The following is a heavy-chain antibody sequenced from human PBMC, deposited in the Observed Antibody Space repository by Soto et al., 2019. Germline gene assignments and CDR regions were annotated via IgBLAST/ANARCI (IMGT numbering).Heavy chain of an antibody. D-gene: IGHD3-3*01. J-gene: IGHJ4*02. V-gene: IGHV4-39*01. CDR1: GGSISSSNYY. CDR3: ASQNVLRFLEWPHTFGY. CDR2: IHYSGST. Sequence: SETLSLTCTVSGGSISSSNYYWGWIRQPPGKGLEWIGSIHYSGSTYYNPSLKSRVIISIDTSKIQFSLKLRSVTAADTAVYYCASQNVLRFLEWPHTFGYWGQGTLVTVSS.